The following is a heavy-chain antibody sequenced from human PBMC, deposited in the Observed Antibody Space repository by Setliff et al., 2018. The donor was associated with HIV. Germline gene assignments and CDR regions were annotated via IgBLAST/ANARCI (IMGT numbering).Heavy chain of an antibody. D-gene: IGHD4-17*01. CDR1: GGSISSSNW. CDR3: ARDWRAYGVLGS. V-gene: IGHV4-4*02. Sequence: TLSLTCTVSGGSISSSNWWSWVRQPPGKGLEWIGEIYHNGNTNYSPSLKNRVTMSVDNSKNQFPLMVRSVTAADTAVYYCARDWRAYGVLGSWGQGMLVTVSS. CDR2: IYHNGNT. J-gene: IGHJ4*02.